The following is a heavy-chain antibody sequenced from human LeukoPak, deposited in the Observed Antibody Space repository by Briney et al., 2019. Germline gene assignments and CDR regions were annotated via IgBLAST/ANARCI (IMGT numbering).Heavy chain of an antibody. Sequence: SETLSLTCTVSGGSINNYYWSWIRQPAGKGLEWIGRIYTRGSTNYNPSLKSRVTMSVDTSKNQFSLKLSSVTAADTAVYYCARGRYCSADICSGGDAFDIWGQGTMVCDSS. CDR3: ARGRYCSADICSGGDAFDI. J-gene: IGHJ3*02. CDR1: GGSINNYY. V-gene: IGHV4-4*07. D-gene: IGHD2-15*01. CDR2: IYTRGST.